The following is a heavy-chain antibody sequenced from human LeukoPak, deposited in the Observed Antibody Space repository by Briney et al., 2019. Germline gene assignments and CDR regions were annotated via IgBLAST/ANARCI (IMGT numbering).Heavy chain of an antibody. CDR2: ISSSSSTI. D-gene: IGHD6-19*01. J-gene: IGHJ6*02. V-gene: IGHV3-48*02. CDR3: ARSGGGSGWYPYYYGMDV. Sequence: QPGRSLRLSCAASGFTFSSYSMNWVRQAPGKGLEWVSYISSSSSTIYYADSVKGRFTISRDNAKNSLYLQMNSLRDEDTAVYYCARSGGGSGWYPYYYGMDVWGQGTTVTVSS. CDR1: GFTFSSYS.